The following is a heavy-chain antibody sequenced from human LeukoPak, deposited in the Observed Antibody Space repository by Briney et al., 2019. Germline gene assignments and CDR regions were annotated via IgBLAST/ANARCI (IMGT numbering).Heavy chain of an antibody. Sequence: GASVKVSCKASGYTFTSYGISWVRQAPGQGLEWMGWISAYNGNTNYAQKLQGRVTMTTDTSTSTAYMELSSLRSEDTAVYYCARGKNYVWGSYRSNWFDPWGQGTLVTVSS. CDR2: ISAYNGNT. J-gene: IGHJ5*02. CDR3: ARGKNYVWGSYRSNWFDP. D-gene: IGHD3-16*02. V-gene: IGHV1-18*01. CDR1: GYTFTSYG.